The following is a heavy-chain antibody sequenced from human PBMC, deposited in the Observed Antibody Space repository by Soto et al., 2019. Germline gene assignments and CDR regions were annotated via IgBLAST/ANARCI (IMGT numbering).Heavy chain of an antibody. D-gene: IGHD3-10*01. CDR2: TTSGGRT. CDR3: ARDSGTGYYLGFDY. V-gene: IGHV3-53*01. J-gene: IGHJ4*02. CDR1: GFTVSSNY. Sequence: GGSLRLSCAASGFTVSSNYMSWVRQAPGRGLEWVSFTTSGGRTYYADSVKGRFTISRDNSKNTTYLQMNSLRAEDTALYYCARDSGTGYYLGFDYWGQGTLVTVSS.